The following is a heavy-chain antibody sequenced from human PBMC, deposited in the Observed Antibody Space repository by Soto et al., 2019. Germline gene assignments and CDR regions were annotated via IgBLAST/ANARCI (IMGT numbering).Heavy chain of an antibody. CDR1: GGSISSGDYY. CDR2: IYYSGST. D-gene: IGHD6-13*01. J-gene: IGHJ4*02. Sequence: SETLSLTCTVSGGSISSGDYYWSWIRQPPGKGLEWIGYIYYSGSTYYNPSLKSRVTISVDTSKNQFSLKLSSVTAADTAVYYCARDGAAAGTGGYWGQGTLVTVS. V-gene: IGHV4-30-4*01. CDR3: ARDGAAAGTGGY.